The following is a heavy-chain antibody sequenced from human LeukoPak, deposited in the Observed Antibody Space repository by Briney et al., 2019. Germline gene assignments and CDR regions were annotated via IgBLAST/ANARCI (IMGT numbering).Heavy chain of an antibody. V-gene: IGHV3-30*03. D-gene: IGHD1-26*01. Sequence: GGSLRLSYAASGFSLTHDAIHWVRQAPGKGLEWVAVVSKDTVTKFYRDSVKGRFTVSTDSSKNTVYLQMTGLRSEDTAVYYCAGDRWRGAPDYFDCWGQGTLVTVSS. J-gene: IGHJ4*02. CDR1: GFSLTHDA. CDR2: VSKDTVTK. CDR3: AGDRWRGAPDYFDC.